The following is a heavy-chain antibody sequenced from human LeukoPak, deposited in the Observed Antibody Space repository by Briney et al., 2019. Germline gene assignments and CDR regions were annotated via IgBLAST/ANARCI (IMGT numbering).Heavy chain of an antibody. J-gene: IGHJ4*02. V-gene: IGHV3-21*01. CDR2: ISSSSSYI. Sequence: GGSLRLSCAASGFTFSSYSMNWVRQAPGKGLEWVSSISSSSSYIYYADSVKGRFTISRDNAKNSLYLQMNSLRAEDTAVYYCARVARNMVRGVIIAYFDHWGQGTLVTVSS. CDR1: GFTFSSYS. CDR3: ARVARNMVRGVIIAYFDH. D-gene: IGHD3-10*01.